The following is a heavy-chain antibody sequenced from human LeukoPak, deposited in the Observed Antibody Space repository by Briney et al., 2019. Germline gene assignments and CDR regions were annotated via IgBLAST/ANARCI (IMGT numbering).Heavy chain of an antibody. Sequence: GSPSPSSAASLFTSTSYAMSSVPRAPGKRLEWVSAISGTGGSTYYAHSVKGRFTISGDNSKNTLYLQMNSLRAEDTAVYYCANVRWGSGFDYWGQGTLVTVSS. CDR3: ANVRWGSGFDY. D-gene: IGHD2-15*01. CDR2: ISGTGGST. J-gene: IGHJ4*02. CDR1: LFTSTSYA. V-gene: IGHV3-23*01.